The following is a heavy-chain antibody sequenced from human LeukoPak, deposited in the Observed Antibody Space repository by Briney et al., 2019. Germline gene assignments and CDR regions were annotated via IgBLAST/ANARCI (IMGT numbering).Heavy chain of an antibody. CDR1: GGTFSSYA. J-gene: IGHJ4*02. V-gene: IGHV1-18*01. CDR3: ARDYNGDYFDY. D-gene: IGHD1-1*01. Sequence: ASVKVSCKASGGTFSSYAISWVRQAPGQGLEWMGWISAYNGNTNYAQKLQGRVTMTTDTSTSTAYMELRSLRSDDTAVYYCARDYNGDYFDYWGQGTLVTVSS. CDR2: ISAYNGNT.